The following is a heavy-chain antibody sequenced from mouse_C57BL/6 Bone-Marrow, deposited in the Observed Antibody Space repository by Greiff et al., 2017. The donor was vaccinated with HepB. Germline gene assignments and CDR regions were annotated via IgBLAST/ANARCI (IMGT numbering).Heavy chain of an antibody. CDR3: ARTVVAPWDWYFDV. J-gene: IGHJ1*03. CDR1: GFTFSDFY. D-gene: IGHD1-1*01. CDR2: SRNKANDYTT. V-gene: IGHV7-1*01. Sequence: DVMLVESGGGLVQSGRSLRLSCATSGFTFSDFYMEWVRQAPGKGLEWIAASRNKANDYTTEYSASVKGRFIVSRDTSQSILYLQMNALRAEDTAIYYCARTVVAPWDWYFDVWGTGTTVTVSS.